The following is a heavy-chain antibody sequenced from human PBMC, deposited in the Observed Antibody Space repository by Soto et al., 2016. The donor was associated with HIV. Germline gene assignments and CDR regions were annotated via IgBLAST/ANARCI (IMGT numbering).Heavy chain of an antibody. CDR3: GRGLYDSNDHSVDAFDI. V-gene: IGHV3-66*01. D-gene: IGHD3-22*01. CDR1: GFTIDNNY. J-gene: IGHJ3*02. Sequence: EVQLVESGGDLVQPGGSLRLSCKVSGFTIDNNYVAWVRQAPGKGLEWVSVIYSSGSTYYADSVNDRFILSRDNSKSTLFLQMRSLRVEDTAVYYCGRGLYDSNDHSVDAFDIKGQGTMVTVSS. CDR2: IYSSGST.